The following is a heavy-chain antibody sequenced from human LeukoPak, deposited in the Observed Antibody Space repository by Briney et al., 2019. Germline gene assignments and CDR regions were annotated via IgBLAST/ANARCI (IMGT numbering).Heavy chain of an antibody. Sequence: SETLSLTCTVSGGSISSGGYYWSWIRQHPGKGLEWIGYIYYSGSTYYNPSLKSRVTISVDTSKNQFSLKLSSVTAADTAVYYCARVRRRRYYDILTGYFEFDYWGQGTLVTVSS. D-gene: IGHD3-9*01. J-gene: IGHJ4*02. CDR2: IYYSGST. V-gene: IGHV4-31*03. CDR3: ARVRRRRYYDILTGYFEFDY. CDR1: GGSISSGGYY.